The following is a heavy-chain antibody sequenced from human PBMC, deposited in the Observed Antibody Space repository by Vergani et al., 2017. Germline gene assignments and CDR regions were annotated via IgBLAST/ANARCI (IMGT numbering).Heavy chain of an antibody. CDR1: GYTFTSYG. J-gene: IGHJ6*02. D-gene: IGHD1-14*01. Sequence: QVQLVQSGAEVKKPGASVKVSCKASGYTFTSYGISWVRQAPGKGLEWMGWISADNGNTNYAQKLQGRVTMTTDTSTSTAYMELRSLRSDDTAVYYCARDKRTGSKKPYYYGMDVWGQGTTVTVSS. CDR2: ISADNGNT. CDR3: ARDKRTGSKKPYYYGMDV. V-gene: IGHV1-18*01.